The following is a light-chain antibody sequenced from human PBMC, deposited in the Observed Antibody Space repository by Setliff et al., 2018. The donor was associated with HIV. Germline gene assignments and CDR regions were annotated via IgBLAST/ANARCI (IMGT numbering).Light chain of an antibody. CDR3: SSYTSSSTLV. V-gene: IGLV2-18*02. J-gene: IGLJ1*01. Sequence: QFVLAQPPSVSGSPGQSVTISCTGTSSDVGSYNRVSWYQQPPGTAPKLMIYEVSYRPSGVPDRFSGSKSVNTASLTISGLQAEDEADYYCSSYTSSSTLVFGTGTKVTVL. CDR2: EVS. CDR1: SSDVGSYNR.